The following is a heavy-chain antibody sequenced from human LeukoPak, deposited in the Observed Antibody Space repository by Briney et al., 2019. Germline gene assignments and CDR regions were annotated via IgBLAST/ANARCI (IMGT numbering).Heavy chain of an antibody. D-gene: IGHD4-17*01. Sequence: KPSETLSLTCTVSGGSISSYYWSWIRQPPGKGLEWIGYIYYSGSTNYNPSLKSRVTISVDTSKNQFSLKLSSVTAADTAMYYCARHPTTVTPRHFDYWGQGTLVTVSS. CDR1: GGSISSYY. CDR2: IYYSGST. V-gene: IGHV4-59*01. CDR3: ARHPTTVTPRHFDY. J-gene: IGHJ4*02.